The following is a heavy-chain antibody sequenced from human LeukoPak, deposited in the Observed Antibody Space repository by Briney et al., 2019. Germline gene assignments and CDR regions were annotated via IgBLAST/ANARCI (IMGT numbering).Heavy chain of an antibody. V-gene: IGHV1-8*01. CDR2: MNPNSGNT. CDR1: GYTFTSYD. J-gene: IGHJ6*03. Sequence: ASVKVSCKTSGYTFTSYDINWVRQATGQGLEWMGWMNPNSGNTGYAQKFQGRVTMTRNTSISTAYMELSSLRSEDTAVYYCARETVTVDYYYYYMDVWGKGTTVTISS. D-gene: IGHD4-23*01. CDR3: ARETVTVDYYYYYMDV.